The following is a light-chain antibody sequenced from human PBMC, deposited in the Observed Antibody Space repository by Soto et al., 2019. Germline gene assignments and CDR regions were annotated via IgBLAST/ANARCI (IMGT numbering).Light chain of an antibody. CDR3: CSYAGSRII. V-gene: IGLV2-23*01. CDR2: EGS. CDR1: SSDVGSYNL. J-gene: IGLJ2*01. Sequence: QSVLTQPASVSGSPGQSLTVSCTGTSSDVGSYNLVSWYQQHPGKAPKLMIYEGSKRPSGVSNRFSGSKSGNTASLTISVLQAEDEADYYCCSYAGSRIIFGGGTKLTVL.